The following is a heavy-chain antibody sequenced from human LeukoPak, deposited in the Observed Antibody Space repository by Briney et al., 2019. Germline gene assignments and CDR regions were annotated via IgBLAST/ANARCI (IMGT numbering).Heavy chain of an antibody. J-gene: IGHJ5*02. Sequence: ASVKVSCKASGYTFTSYGISWVRQAPGQGLEWMGWISAYNGNTNYAQKLQGRVTMTTDTSTSTAYMGLRSLRSDDTAVYYCARGSFNYDFWSGMGRFDPWGQGTLVTVSS. CDR1: GYTFTSYG. CDR2: ISAYNGNT. CDR3: ARGSFNYDFWSGMGRFDP. V-gene: IGHV1-18*01. D-gene: IGHD3-3*01.